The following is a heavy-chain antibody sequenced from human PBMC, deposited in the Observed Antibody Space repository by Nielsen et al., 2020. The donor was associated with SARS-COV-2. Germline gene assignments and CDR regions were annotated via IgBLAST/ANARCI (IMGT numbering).Heavy chain of an antibody. J-gene: IGHJ4*02. CDR1: GYTFTSYA. CDR3: ARGTCSGGSCTFDY. V-gene: IGHV1-18*01. D-gene: IGHD2-15*01. Sequence: ASVKVSCKASGYTFTSYAMNWVRQAPGQGLEWMGWISAYNGNTNYAQKPQGRVTMTRDTSTSTVYMELSSLRSEDTAVYYCARGTCSGGSCTFDYWGQGTLVTVSS. CDR2: ISAYNGNT.